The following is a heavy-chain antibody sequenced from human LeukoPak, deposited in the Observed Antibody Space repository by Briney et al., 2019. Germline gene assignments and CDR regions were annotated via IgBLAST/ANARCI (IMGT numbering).Heavy chain of an antibody. J-gene: IGHJ4*02. CDR3: ARVSFDATIRGVDY. Sequence: GGSLRLSCAASGFTFSRYAVNWVRQAPGKGLEWVSTISSSGDNTYYADSVKGRFTISRDNSENTLYLQMNSLRAEDMAVYYCARVSFDATIRGVDYWGQGTLVTVSS. V-gene: IGHV3-23*01. CDR2: ISSSGDNT. CDR1: GFTFSRYA. D-gene: IGHD5-24*01.